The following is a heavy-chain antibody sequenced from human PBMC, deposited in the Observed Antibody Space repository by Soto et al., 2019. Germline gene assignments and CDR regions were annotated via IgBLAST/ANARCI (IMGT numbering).Heavy chain of an antibody. D-gene: IGHD1-26*01. CDR3: ARDRGVSDYYYYGMDV. Sequence: QVQLVQSGAEVKKPGSSVKVSCKASGGTFSSYTISWVRQAPGQGLEWMGRIIPILGIANYAQKFQGRVTITADKSTSTAYRELSSLRSEDTAVYYCARDRGVSDYYYYGMDVWGQGTTVTVSS. CDR1: GGTFSSYT. J-gene: IGHJ6*02. V-gene: IGHV1-69*08. CDR2: IIPILGIA.